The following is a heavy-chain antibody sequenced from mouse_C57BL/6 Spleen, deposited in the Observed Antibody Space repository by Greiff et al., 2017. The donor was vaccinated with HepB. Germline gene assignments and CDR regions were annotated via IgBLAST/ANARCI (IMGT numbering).Heavy chain of an antibody. CDR1: GYTFTSYW. Sequence: QVQLQQPGAELVRPGSSVKLSCKASGYTFTSYWMDWVKQRPGQGLEWIGNIYPSDSETHYNQKFKDKATLTVDKSSSTAYMQLSSLTSEDSAVYYCARDGSSYEYFDVWGTGTTVTVSS. J-gene: IGHJ1*03. CDR3: ARDGSSYEYFDV. CDR2: IYPSDSET. D-gene: IGHD1-1*01. V-gene: IGHV1-61*01.